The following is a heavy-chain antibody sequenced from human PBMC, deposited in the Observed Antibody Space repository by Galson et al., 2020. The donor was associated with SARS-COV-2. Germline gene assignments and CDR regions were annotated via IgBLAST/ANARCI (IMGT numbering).Heavy chain of an antibody. CDR1: GFTFSDYY. V-gene: IGHV3-11*01. Sequence: KIGESLKISCAASGFTFSDYYISWIRQAPGKGLEWVSYISSRSSTIYYADSVKGRFTISRDNAKNSLYLQMNSLRAEDTAVYYCARGDLWFDPWGQGTLVTVSS. CDR3: ARGDLWFDP. CDR2: ISSRSSTI. J-gene: IGHJ5*02. D-gene: IGHD2-21*02.